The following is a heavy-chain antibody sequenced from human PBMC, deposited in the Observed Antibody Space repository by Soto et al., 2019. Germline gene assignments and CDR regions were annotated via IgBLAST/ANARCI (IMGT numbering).Heavy chain of an antibody. CDR3: ARDPGYSNYDFDY. CDR1: GFTFSSHA. V-gene: IGHV3-33*01. Sequence: QVQLVESGGGVVQPGRSLRLSCVASGFTFSSHAMHWVRQAPGKGLEWGAVIWYDGSKKYYADTVKACFTVARDDSKNTLYLQMNSLRVEDTAVYYCARDPGYSNYDFDYWGQGTLVTVSP. CDR2: IWYDGSKK. D-gene: IGHD5-12*01. J-gene: IGHJ4*02.